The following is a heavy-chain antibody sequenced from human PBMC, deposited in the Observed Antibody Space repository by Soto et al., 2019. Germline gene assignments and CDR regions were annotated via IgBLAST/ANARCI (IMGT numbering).Heavy chain of an antibody. CDR3: AKNGQPPYYYYGMDV. CDR2: VSGYNGDT. V-gene: IGHV1-18*01. J-gene: IGHJ6*02. Sequence: QGQLVQSGPEVKKPGASVKVSCKASGYTFSRYGISWVRQAPGQGLEWMGWVSGYNGDTKYAQKVQGRDTMTIDTFTYTAYMELRSLTSDDTGIYYCAKNGQPPYYYYGMDVWGQGTTVTVSS. CDR1: GYTFSRYG. D-gene: IGHD2-8*01.